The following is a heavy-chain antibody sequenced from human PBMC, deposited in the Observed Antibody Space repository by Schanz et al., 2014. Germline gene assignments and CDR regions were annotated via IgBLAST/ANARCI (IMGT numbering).Heavy chain of an antibody. CDR1: GFTFRVFA. D-gene: IGHD1-7*01. J-gene: IGHJ6*02. Sequence: VQLVESGGGLVQPGGSLRLSCAASGFTFRVFAMNWVRQAPGKGLEWVSIITGSGATYYADSVKGRCTISRDNAKNSVFLKMNRLRARDTAVYYCATEGPRGTRHPINYYYAMDNWGQGTKVTV. CDR3: ATEGPRGTRHPINYYYAMDN. V-gene: IGHV3-23*04. CDR2: ITGSGAT.